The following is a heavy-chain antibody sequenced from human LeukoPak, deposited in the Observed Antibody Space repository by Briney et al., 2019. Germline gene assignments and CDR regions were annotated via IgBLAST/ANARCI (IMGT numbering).Heavy chain of an antibody. Sequence: ASVKVSCKASGYTFTGYYMHWVRQAPGQGLEWMGWINPNSGGTNYAQKFQGRVTMTRDTSKNQFSLKLSSVTAADTAVYYCARHLTGSSVCIEYWGQGTLVTVSS. J-gene: IGHJ4*02. CDR1: GYTFTGYY. D-gene: IGHD2-8*02. CDR3: ARHLTGSSVCIEY. V-gene: IGHV1-2*02. CDR2: INPNSGGT.